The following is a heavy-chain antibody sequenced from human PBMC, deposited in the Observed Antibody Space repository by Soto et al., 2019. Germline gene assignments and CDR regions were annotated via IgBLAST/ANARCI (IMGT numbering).Heavy chain of an antibody. CDR3: AREGYDFWSGYHYYYYYMDV. D-gene: IGHD3-3*01. CDR2: ISAYNGNT. J-gene: IGHJ6*03. CDR1: GYTFTSYG. Sequence: ASVKVSCKASGYTFTSYGISWVRQAPGQGLEWMGWISAYNGNTNYAQKLQGRVTMTTDTSTSTAYMELRSLRSDDTAVYYCAREGYDFWSGYHYYYYYMDVWGKGTTVIVSS. V-gene: IGHV1-18*01.